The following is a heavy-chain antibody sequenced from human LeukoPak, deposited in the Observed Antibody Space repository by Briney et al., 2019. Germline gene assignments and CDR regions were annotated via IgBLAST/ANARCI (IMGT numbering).Heavy chain of an antibody. D-gene: IGHD5-24*01. CDR1: GGSISSSSYY. CDR2: IYTSGST. J-gene: IGHJ4*02. CDR3: AREVATIADY. V-gene: IGHV4-39*07. Sequence: SETLSLTCTVSGGSISSSSYYWGWIRQPPGKGLEWIGRIYTSGSTNYNLSLKSRVTISVDTSKNQFSLKLSSVTAADTAVYYCAREVATIADYWGQGTLVTVSS.